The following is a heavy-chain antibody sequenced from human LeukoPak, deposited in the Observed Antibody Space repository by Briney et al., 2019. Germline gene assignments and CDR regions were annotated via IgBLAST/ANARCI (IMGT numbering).Heavy chain of an antibody. CDR2: ISSSGTTV. CDR3: AKLLMANDYGDP. D-gene: IGHD4-17*01. Sequence: GGSLRLSCAASGFTFSSYEMNWVRQAPGKGLEWVSYISSSGTTVYYADSVRGRFIISRDNSKNTLYLQMNSLRAEDTAVYYCAKLLMANDYGDPWGQGTLDTVSS. V-gene: IGHV3-48*03. J-gene: IGHJ5*02. CDR1: GFTFSSYE.